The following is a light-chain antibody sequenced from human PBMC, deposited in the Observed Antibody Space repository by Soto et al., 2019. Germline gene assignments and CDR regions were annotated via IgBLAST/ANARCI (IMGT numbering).Light chain of an antibody. CDR3: QQYGNSPIT. V-gene: IGKV3-20*01. Sequence: VFKPSPSPLSFSPGEGATLSCPASQNINTNCLAWYQQKGGQAPRLLIHGASSRATGIPDRFSGSGSGTDFTLTISRLEPEDIAVYYCQQYGNSPITFGQGTRLEIK. J-gene: IGKJ5*01. CDR1: QNINTNC. CDR2: GAS.